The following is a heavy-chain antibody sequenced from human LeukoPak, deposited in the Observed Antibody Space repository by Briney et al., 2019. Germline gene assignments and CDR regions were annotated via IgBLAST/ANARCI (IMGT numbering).Heavy chain of an antibody. CDR1: GFTFSNAW. Sequence: GGSLRLSCAASGFTFSNAWMSWVRQAPGKGLEWVANIKQDGSEKYYVDSVKGRFTISRDNAKNSLYLQMNSLRAEDTAVYYCARPNRPSYGDPTWDYWGQGTLVTVSS. J-gene: IGHJ4*02. V-gene: IGHV3-7*01. CDR3: ARPNRPSYGDPTWDY. D-gene: IGHD4-17*01. CDR2: IKQDGSEK.